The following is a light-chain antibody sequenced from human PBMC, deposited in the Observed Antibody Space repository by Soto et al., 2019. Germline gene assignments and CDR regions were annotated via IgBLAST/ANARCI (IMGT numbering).Light chain of an antibody. J-gene: IGLJ2*01. CDR1: SSNIGSNP. Sequence: QSVLTQPPSASGTPGLSVTFSCSGSSSNIGSNPVSWYQLLPGTAPKLLIYDNERPSGVPDRFSGSKSGTSASLAISGLQSEDEADYYCAAWDASLNGVVFGGGTKLTVL. V-gene: IGLV1-44*01. CDR2: DN. CDR3: AAWDASLNGVV.